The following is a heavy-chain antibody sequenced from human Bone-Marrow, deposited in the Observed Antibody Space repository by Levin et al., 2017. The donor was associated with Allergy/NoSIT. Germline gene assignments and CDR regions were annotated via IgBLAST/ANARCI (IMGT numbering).Heavy chain of an antibody. CDR1: GFTFSSYA. V-gene: IGHV3-23*01. Sequence: GGSLRLSCAASGFTFSSYAMSWVRQAPGKGLEWVSAISYTGSDTSYADSVKGRFTISRDNSKNTLYLQMNSLRAEDTAVYYCAKRELPELNDYWGQGTLVTVSS. D-gene: IGHD1-26*01. CDR3: AKRELPELNDY. CDR2: ISYTGSDT. J-gene: IGHJ4*02.